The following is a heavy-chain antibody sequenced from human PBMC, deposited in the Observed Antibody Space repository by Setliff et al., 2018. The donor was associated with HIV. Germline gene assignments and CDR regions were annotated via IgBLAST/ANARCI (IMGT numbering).Heavy chain of an antibody. CDR2: ISSSSSYI. V-gene: IGHV3-21*01. D-gene: IGHD3-22*01. J-gene: IGHJ4*02. CDR3: ARGYYDSRGYYYPFDY. CDR1: GFTFSSYS. Sequence: LRLSCAASGFTFSSYSMNWVRQAPGKGLEWVSSISSSSSYIYYADSVKGRFTISRDNAKNSLYLQMNSLRAEGTAVYYCARGYYDSRGYYYPFDYWGQGTLVTVSS.